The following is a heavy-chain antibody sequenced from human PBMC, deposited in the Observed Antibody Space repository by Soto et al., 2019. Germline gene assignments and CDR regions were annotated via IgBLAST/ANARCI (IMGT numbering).Heavy chain of an antibody. CDR1: GFTFSSYA. V-gene: IGHV3-23*01. D-gene: IGHD3-9*01. Sequence: PGGSLRLSCAASGFTFSSYAMSWVRQAPGKGLEWVSAISGSGGSTYYADSVKGRFTISRDNSKNTLYLQMNSLRAEDTAVYYCAKLPDFYDILTGYSNDAFDIWGQGTMVTV. CDR2: ISGSGGST. J-gene: IGHJ3*02. CDR3: AKLPDFYDILTGYSNDAFDI.